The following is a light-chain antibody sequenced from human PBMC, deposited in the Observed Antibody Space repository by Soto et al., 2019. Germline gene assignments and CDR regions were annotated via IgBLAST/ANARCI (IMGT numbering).Light chain of an antibody. CDR1: SSDVGGYNY. CDR3: CSYAGSYPL. J-gene: IGLJ2*01. CDR2: DVS. V-gene: IGLV2-11*01. Sequence: QSALTQPRSVSGSPGQSVTISCTGTSSDVGGYNYVSWYQQRPGKAPKLMIYDVSKRPSGVPDRFSGSKSGNTASLTISGLQAEDEADYYCCSYAGSYPLFGGGTKVTVL.